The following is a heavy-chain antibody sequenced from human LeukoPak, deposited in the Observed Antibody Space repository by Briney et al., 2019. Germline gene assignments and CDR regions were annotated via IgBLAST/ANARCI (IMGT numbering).Heavy chain of an antibody. D-gene: IGHD3-22*01. CDR3: ARHTDSSGDYDP. CDR1: GGSISSNSYY. V-gene: IGHV4-39*01. J-gene: IGHJ5*02. CDR2: VPYSGTT. Sequence: SETLSLTCTVSGGSISSNSYYWGWIRQPPGKGLEWIGSVPYSGTTYYNPSLKSRVTISLDTSKNQFSLKLSSVTAADTAVYYCARHTDSSGDYDPWGQGTLVTVSS.